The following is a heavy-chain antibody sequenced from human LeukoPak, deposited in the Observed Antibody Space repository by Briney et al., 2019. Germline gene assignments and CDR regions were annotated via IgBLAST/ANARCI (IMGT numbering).Heavy chain of an antibody. D-gene: IGHD3-22*01. CDR3: ARDIGTRYYYDSSGYYPGY. J-gene: IGHJ4*02. CDR2: ISGSGGST. Sequence: GGSLRLSCAASGFTFSSYAMSWVRQAPGKGLEWVSAISGSGGSTYYADSVKGRFTISRDNSKNTLYLQMNGLRAEDTAVYYCARDIGTRYYYDSSGYYPGYWGQGTLVTVSS. V-gene: IGHV3-23*01. CDR1: GFTFSSYA.